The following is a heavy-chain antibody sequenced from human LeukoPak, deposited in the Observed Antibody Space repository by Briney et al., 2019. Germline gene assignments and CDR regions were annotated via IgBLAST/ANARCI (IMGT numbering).Heavy chain of an antibody. CDR1: GFTFSTYT. D-gene: IGHD6-6*01. CDR3: ARDEEAARPGKFGFDP. J-gene: IGHJ5*02. CDR2: ISYDGSSK. V-gene: IGHV3-30*04. Sequence: GGSLRLSCVASGFTFSTYTFHWVRQAPGKGLEWLAVISYDGSSKFYADSVKGRFTISRDNFKNTLYLQMNSLRVEDTAVYYCARDEEAARPGKFGFDPWGQGTLVTVSS.